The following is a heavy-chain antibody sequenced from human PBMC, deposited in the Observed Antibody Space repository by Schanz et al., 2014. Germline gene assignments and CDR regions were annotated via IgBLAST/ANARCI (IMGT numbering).Heavy chain of an antibody. CDR3: ARGRGFYDY. Sequence: QVQLVQSGAELRKPGTSVKVSCKASGYTFTSYDFNWVRQAPGQGLEWMGWISPYNGNTNYAQKLQGRVTMTADTSTSTAYMDLRSLRSDDTAVYYCARGRGFYDYWGQGTLVTVSS. D-gene: IGHD3-10*01. CDR1: GYTFTSYD. J-gene: IGHJ4*02. V-gene: IGHV1-18*01. CDR2: ISPYNGNT.